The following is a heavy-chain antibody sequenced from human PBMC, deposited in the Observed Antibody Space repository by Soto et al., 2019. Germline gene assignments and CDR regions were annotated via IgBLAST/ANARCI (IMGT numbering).Heavy chain of an antibody. CDR3: AGSHYYDSSGYYENAFDI. CDR1: GFTFSSYE. D-gene: IGHD3-22*01. CDR2: ISSSGSTI. Sequence: PGGSLRLSCAASGFTFSSYEMNWVRQAPGKGLEWVSYISSSGSTIYYADSVKGRFTISRDNAKNSLYLQMNSLRAEDTAVYYCAGSHYYDSSGYYENAFDIWGQGTMVTVSS. J-gene: IGHJ3*02. V-gene: IGHV3-48*03.